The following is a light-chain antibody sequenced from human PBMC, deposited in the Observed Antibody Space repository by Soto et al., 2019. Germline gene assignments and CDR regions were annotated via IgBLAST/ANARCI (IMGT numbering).Light chain of an antibody. CDR3: QSYDSSLSGSVV. J-gene: IGLJ2*01. V-gene: IGLV1-40*01. Sequence: QSVLTQPPSVSGAPGQRVTISCTGSSSNIGAGYDVHWYQQLPGTAPKLLIYGNSNRPSGVPVRFSGSKSGTSASLAITGLQAEDEAEYYCQSYDSSLSGSVVFGGGTKLTVL. CDR1: SSNIGAGYD. CDR2: GNS.